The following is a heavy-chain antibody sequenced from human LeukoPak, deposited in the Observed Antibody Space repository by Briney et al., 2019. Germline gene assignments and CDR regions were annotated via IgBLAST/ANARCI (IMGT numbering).Heavy chain of an antibody. D-gene: IGHD2-21*02. CDR3: ARGPSLAYCGGDCYYFDY. V-gene: IGHV1-46*01. J-gene: IGHJ4*02. Sequence: ASVKVSCKASGYTFTGYYMHWVRQAPGQGLEWMGIINPSGGSTSYAQKFQGRVTMTRDTSTSTVYMELSSLRSEDTAVFYCARGPSLAYCGGDCYYFDYWGQGTLVTVSS. CDR1: GYTFTGYY. CDR2: INPSGGST.